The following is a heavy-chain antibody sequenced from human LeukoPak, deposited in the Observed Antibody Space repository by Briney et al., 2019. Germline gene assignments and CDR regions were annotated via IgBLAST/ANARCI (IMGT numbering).Heavy chain of an antibody. CDR3: ARDLPSWYYDSSGYYQP. J-gene: IGHJ4*02. CDR1: GFTVSSNS. V-gene: IGHV3-53*01. D-gene: IGHD3-22*01. Sequence: PGGSLRLSCTVSGFTVSSNSMSWVRQAPGKGLEWVSFIYSDNTHYSDSVKGRFTISRDNAKNSLYLQMNSLRAEDTAVYYCARDLPSWYYDSSGYYQPWGQGTLVTVSS. CDR2: IYSDNT.